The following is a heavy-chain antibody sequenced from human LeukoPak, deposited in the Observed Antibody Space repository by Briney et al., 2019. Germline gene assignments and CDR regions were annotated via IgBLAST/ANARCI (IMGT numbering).Heavy chain of an antibody. CDR1: GYTFTSYG. Sequence: ASVKVSCKASGYTFTSYGISWVRQAPGQRLEWMGWINAGNGNTKYSQKFQGRVTITRDTSASTAYMELSSLRSEDTAVYYCAREIAVAGTDYWGQGTLVTVSS. D-gene: IGHD6-19*01. V-gene: IGHV1-3*01. CDR2: INAGNGNT. CDR3: AREIAVAGTDY. J-gene: IGHJ4*02.